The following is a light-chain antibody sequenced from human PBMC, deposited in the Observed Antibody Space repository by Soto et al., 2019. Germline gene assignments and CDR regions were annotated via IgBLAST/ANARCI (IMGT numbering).Light chain of an antibody. CDR3: CSYAGSSTLAV. CDR1: SSDVGSYNL. CDR2: EGS. J-gene: IGLJ7*01. Sequence: QSVLTQPASVSGSPGQSITISCTGTSSDVGSYNLVSWYQQHPGKAPKLMVYEGSKRPSGVSNRFSGSKSGNTASLTISGLQAEDEADYYCCSYAGSSTLAVFGGGTQLTVL. V-gene: IGLV2-23*01.